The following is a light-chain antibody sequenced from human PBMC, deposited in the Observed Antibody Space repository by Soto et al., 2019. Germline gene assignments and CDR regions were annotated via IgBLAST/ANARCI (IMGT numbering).Light chain of an antibody. Sequence: AIQLTQSPSSLSASVGDRVTITCRASQGISSALAWYQQKPGKAPKLLIYDASSLESGVPSRFSGSGAGTDFTLTISSLQPEDFATYCCQQFNSYPALFGQGTKLEIK. CDR2: DAS. CDR3: QQFNSYPAL. J-gene: IGKJ2*01. CDR1: QGISSA. V-gene: IGKV1-13*02.